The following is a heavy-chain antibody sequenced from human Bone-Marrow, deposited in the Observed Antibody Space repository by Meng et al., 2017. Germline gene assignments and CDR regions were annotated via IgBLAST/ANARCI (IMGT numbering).Heavy chain of an antibody. CDR2: IDWDGRRT. V-gene: IGHV3-43*01. J-gene: IGHJ5*02. D-gene: IGHD4-17*01. CDR1: GFKFDDYT. Sequence: GESLKISCEASGFKFDDYTMHWVRQVPGKGLEWVSLIDWDGRRTDYADSVKGRFTISRDNSKNSLYLQMNSLTTEDSALYYCTKAGSTVTMGWFDPWGQGTLVTSPQ. CDR3: TKAGSTVTMGWFDP.